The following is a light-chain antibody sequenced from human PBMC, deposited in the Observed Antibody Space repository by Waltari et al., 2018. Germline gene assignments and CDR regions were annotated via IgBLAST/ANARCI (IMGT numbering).Light chain of an antibody. CDR2: DKN. CDR3: HSRDASGSGGA. CDR1: SLRSYY. J-gene: IGLJ2*01. V-gene: IGLV3-19*01. Sequence: TQDPAVSVAMGQTVRITCQGDSLRSYYASWYQQRPGPAPILVMYDKNSRPSGVPDRCSGSSSDDTASLTITGAQAEDEAYYYCHSRDASGSGGAFGGGTKLTVL.